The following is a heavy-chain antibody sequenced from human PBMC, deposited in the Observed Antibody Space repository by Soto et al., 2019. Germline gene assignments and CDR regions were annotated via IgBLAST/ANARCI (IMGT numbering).Heavy chain of an antibody. V-gene: IGHV4-59*01. CDR2: IYYSGST. Sequence: SETLSLTCTVPGGSISSYYWSWIRQPPGKGLEWIGYIYYSGSTNYNPSLKSRVTISVDTSKNQFSLKLSSVTAADTAVYYCARRYGASFDYWGQGTLVTVSS. J-gene: IGHJ4*02. CDR3: ARRYGASFDY. D-gene: IGHD4-17*01. CDR1: GGSISSYY.